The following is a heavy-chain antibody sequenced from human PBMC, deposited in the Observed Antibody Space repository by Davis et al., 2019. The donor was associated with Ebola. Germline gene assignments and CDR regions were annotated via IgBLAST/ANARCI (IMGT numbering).Heavy chain of an antibody. CDR3: ARDWAAGTDRYYYYGMDV. CDR1: GFTFRTYG. CDR2: IWYDGSNK. D-gene: IGHD6-13*01. V-gene: IGHV3-33*01. Sequence: GESLKISCAASGFTFRTYGMHWVRQAPGKGLEWVAVIWYDGSNKYYADSVKGRFTISRDNSKNTLYLQMNSLRAEDTAVYYCARDWAAGTDRYYYYGMDVWGQGTTVTVSS. J-gene: IGHJ6*02.